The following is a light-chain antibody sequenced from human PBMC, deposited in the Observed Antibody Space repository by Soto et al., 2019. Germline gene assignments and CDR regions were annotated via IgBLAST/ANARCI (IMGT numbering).Light chain of an antibody. Sequence: DIQMTQSPSTLSASVGDRVTITCRASQSISSWLAWYQQKPGKAPKLLIYDASSLESGVPSRFSGSRSGTEFNLTISSLQPDDFATYYCQQYNSYSLFGQGTKVEIK. CDR1: QSISSW. CDR3: QQYNSYSL. J-gene: IGKJ1*01. CDR2: DAS. V-gene: IGKV1-5*01.